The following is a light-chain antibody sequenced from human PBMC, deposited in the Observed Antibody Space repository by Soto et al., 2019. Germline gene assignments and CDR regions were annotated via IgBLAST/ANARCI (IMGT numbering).Light chain of an antibody. Sequence: EIVMTQSPATLSVSPGERATLSCRASQSISTNLAWYQQKPGQAPRLLIYDASNRATGIPARFSGSGSGTDFTLTISSLEPEDSAVYYCQQNGNLQATFGQGTKVDI. CDR3: QQNGNLQAT. J-gene: IGKJ1*01. CDR2: DAS. V-gene: IGKV3-11*01. CDR1: QSISTN.